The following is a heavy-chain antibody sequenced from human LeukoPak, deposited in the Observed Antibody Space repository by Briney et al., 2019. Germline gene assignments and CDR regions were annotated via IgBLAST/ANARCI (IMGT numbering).Heavy chain of an antibody. CDR1: GFTFTYYA. Sequence: GRSLRLSCAASGFTFTYYAMHWVRQAPGKGLHWVAVVSNDGINQDYTDSVKGRFIISRDDSKNTVYLQMNSLRAEDTAVYYCARVASRYQLLLGWFDPWGQGTLVTVSS. CDR3: ARVASRYQLLLGWFDP. CDR2: VSNDGINQ. J-gene: IGHJ5*02. D-gene: IGHD2-2*01. V-gene: IGHV3-30-3*01.